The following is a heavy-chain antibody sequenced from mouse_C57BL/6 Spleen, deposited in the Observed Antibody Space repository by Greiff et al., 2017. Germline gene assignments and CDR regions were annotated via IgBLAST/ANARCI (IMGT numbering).Heavy chain of an antibody. D-gene: IGHD1-1*01. CDR3: ERSGSSRGTYYAMDY. CDR2: IAPNSGST. J-gene: IGHJ4*01. CDR1: GYTFTSYW. V-gene: IGHV1-72*01. Sequence: QVQLQQPGAELVKPGASVKLSCKASGYTFTSYWMHWVTQRPGRGLEWIGRIAPNSGSTTYNDQYKGKATLTVDKQSSTAYMQLSSLTSEDSAVYYGERSGSSRGTYYAMDYWGQGTSVTVSS.